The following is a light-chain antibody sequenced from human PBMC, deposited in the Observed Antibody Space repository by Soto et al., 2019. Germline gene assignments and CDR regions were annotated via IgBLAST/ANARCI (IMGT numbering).Light chain of an antibody. CDR2: AAS. V-gene: IGKV1-5*03. CDR1: QSISTW. CDR3: QQYNDSFRYT. Sequence: GDRVTITCRASQSISTWLAWYQQKPGTAPRLLIYAASTLESGVPSRFSGSRSGTEFTLTVSSLQPDDFATYYCQQYNDSFRYTFGQGTEVDIK. J-gene: IGKJ2*01.